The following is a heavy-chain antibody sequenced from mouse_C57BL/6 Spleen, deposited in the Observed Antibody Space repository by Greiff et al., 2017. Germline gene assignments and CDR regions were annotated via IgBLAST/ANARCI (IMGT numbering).Heavy chain of an antibody. Sequence: QVQLQQPGAELVMPGASVKLSCKASGYTFTSYWMHWVKQRPGQGLEWIGELDPSDSYTNYHQKFKGKSTLTVDKSSSTAYMQLSSLTSEDAAVYYCAFYYGSMGRYFDGWGTGTTGTVSS. CDR1: GYTFTSYW. CDR3: AFYYGSMGRYFDG. D-gene: IGHD1-1*01. J-gene: IGHJ1*03. CDR2: LDPSDSYT. V-gene: IGHV1-69*01.